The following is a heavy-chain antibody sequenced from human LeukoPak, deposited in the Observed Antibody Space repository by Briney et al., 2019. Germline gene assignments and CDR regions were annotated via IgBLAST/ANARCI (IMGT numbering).Heavy chain of an antibody. D-gene: IGHD3-22*01. Sequence: GGSLRLSCGASGFTFSAYPIHWVRQAPGKGLEWVAVISYDGINKYYADSVKGRSTISRDNSKNTLYLQMNSLRGDDTAVYYCARDRDRRNGYYSGMDVWGQGTTVTVSS. V-gene: IGHV3-30-3*01. CDR3: ARDRDRRNGYYSGMDV. J-gene: IGHJ6*02. CDR1: GFTFSAYP. CDR2: ISYDGINK.